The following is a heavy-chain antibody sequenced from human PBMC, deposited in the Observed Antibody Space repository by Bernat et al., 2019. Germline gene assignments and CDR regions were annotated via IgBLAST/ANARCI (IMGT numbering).Heavy chain of an antibody. CDR2: ISGSGVST. D-gene: IGHD6-13*01. Sequence: EVQLLESGGGLVQPGGSLRLSCAASGFTFSSYAMSWVRQAPGKGLEWVSAISGSGVSTYYADSVKGRFTISRDNSKNTLYLQMNSLRAEDTAVYYFAKATLSMAADGNRWFDSWGQGTLVTVSS. CDR1: GFTFSSYA. V-gene: IGHV3-23*01. J-gene: IGHJ5*01. CDR3: AKATLSMAADGNRWFDS.